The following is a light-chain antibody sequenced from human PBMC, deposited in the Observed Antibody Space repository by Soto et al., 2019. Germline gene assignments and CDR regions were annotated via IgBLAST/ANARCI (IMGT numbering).Light chain of an antibody. Sequence: QSALTQPASVSGSPGQSITISCTGRSSDVGGYNYVSWYLQHPGEAPKLMIYEVSYRPTGASNRFSGSKSGNTASLSISELQAEDEADYYCSSYTTSGTVVFGGGTKLTVL. CDR3: SSYTTSGTVV. V-gene: IGLV2-14*01. J-gene: IGLJ2*01. CDR2: EVS. CDR1: SSDVGGYNY.